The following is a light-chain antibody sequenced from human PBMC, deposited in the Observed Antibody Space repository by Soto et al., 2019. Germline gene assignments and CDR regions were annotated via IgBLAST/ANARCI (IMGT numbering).Light chain of an antibody. J-gene: IGKJ2*01. CDR1: QSIGSW. CDR3: QRYDSYSRT. Sequence: DIQMTQSPSTLSASVGDRVTITCRASQSIGSWLAWYQQKPGKAPKLLIYDASNLQSGVPSRFSGRGSGTEFTLTINSLQPEDSATYYCQRYDSYSRTFGQGTRLQIK. CDR2: DAS. V-gene: IGKV1-5*01.